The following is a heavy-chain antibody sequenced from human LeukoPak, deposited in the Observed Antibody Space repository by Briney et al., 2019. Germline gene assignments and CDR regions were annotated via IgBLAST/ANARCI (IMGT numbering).Heavy chain of an antibody. CDR2: ISERGATT. J-gene: IGHJ5*02. Sequence: GGSLRLSCVVSGISLSNYAMTWVRQAPGKGLEWVSYISERGATTTYADSVKGRFTISRDTSLNTLYLQMNNLRAEDTAVYFCAKRGVVIRGLLVIGYHQEAYHSDLWGQGVLVTVSS. CDR3: AKRGVVIRGLLVIGYHQEAYHSDL. CDR1: GISLSNYA. V-gene: IGHV3-23*01. D-gene: IGHD3-10*01.